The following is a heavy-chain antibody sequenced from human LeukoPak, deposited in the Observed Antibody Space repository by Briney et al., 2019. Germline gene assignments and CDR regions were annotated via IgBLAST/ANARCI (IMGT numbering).Heavy chain of an antibody. Sequence: ASVKVSCKASGYTFTSYAMHWVRQAPGQRLEWMGWINAGNGNTKYSQEFQGRVTITRDTSASTAYMELSSLRSEDMAVYYCARVYYDSSGYFIFDYWGQGTLVTVSS. J-gene: IGHJ4*02. V-gene: IGHV1-3*03. CDR3: ARVYYDSSGYFIFDY. D-gene: IGHD3-22*01. CDR2: INAGNGNT. CDR1: GYTFTSYA.